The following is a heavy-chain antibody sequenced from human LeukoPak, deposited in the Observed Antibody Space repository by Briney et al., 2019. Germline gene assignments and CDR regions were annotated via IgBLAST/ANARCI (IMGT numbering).Heavy chain of an antibody. CDR1: GRSFSGYY. Sequence: PSETLSLTCAVYGRSFSGYYWSWIRQPPGKGLEWIGEINHSGSTNYNPSLKSRVTISVDTSKNQFSLKLSSVTAADTAVYYCARWGHYGPLGYWGQGTLVTVSS. CDR3: ARWGHYGPLGY. V-gene: IGHV4-34*01. J-gene: IGHJ4*02. D-gene: IGHD4-17*01. CDR2: INHSGST.